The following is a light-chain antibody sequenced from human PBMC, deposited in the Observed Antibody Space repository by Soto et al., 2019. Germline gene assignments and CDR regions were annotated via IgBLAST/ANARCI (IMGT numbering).Light chain of an antibody. Sequence: AIRMTQSPSSLSASTGDRVTITCRASQGISSYLAWYQQKPGKAPKLLIYAASTLQSGVPSRFSGSGSGTDFTLTISSLQPDDFATYYCQQYIGSPWTFGQGTKV. V-gene: IGKV1-8*01. CDR3: QQYIGSPWT. J-gene: IGKJ1*01. CDR1: QGISSY. CDR2: AAS.